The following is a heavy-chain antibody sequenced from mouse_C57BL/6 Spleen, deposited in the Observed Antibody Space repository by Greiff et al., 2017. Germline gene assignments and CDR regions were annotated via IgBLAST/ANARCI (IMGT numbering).Heavy chain of an antibody. CDR1: GYTFTSYY. CDR2: IYPGNGDT. V-gene: IGHV1-12*01. J-gene: IGHJ2*01. Sequence: LQQSGAELVRPGASVKMSCKASGYTFTSYYMHWVKQTPRQGLEWIGAIYPGNGDTSYNQKFKGKATLTVDKSSSTAYMQRSSLTSEDSAVYFCARWGSSVVATGDYWGQGTTLTVSS. CDR3: ARWGSSVVATGDY. D-gene: IGHD1-1*01.